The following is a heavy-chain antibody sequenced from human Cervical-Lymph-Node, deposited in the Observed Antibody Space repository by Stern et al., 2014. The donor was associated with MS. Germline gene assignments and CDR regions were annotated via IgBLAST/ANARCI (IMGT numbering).Heavy chain of an antibody. J-gene: IGHJ5*02. CDR3: ARDPIRPIVIGWEGRQFDP. CDR1: GYTFTTYV. V-gene: IGHV1-3*04. D-gene: IGHD2-21*01. CDR2: INTANGNT. Sequence: QVQLEQSEGEVKKPGASVKVSCKASGYTFTTYVIHWLRQAPGQSLEWMGWINTANGNTKYSKIVQGRVTITKDKSANTMYMELSNLRSDDTALYVWARDPIRPIVIGWEGRQFDPWGQGTLVSVSS.